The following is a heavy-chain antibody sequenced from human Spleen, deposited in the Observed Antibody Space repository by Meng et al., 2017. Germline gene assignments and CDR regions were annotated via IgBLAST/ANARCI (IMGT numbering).Heavy chain of an antibody. CDR1: GYIFTSYY. Sequence: QVQLEQSGTEVKEPGASVKVSCKTSGYIFTSYYMHWVRQAPGQGLEWMGIINPYGGSTNYAEKLQHRVSMTSDTSTNTVYMELSGLEFQDTAVYYCAREVRRGWFDPWGQGTLVTVSS. CDR3: AREVRRGWFDP. V-gene: IGHV1-46*01. D-gene: IGHD3-10*01. J-gene: IGHJ5*02. CDR2: INPYGGST.